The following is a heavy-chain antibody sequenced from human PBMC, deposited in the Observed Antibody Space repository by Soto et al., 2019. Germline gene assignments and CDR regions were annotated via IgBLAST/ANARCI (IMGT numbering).Heavy chain of an antibody. CDR2: INPSGGST. Sequence: ASVEVSCKASGYTFTSYYINWVRQAPGQGLEWMGRINPSGGSTSYAQKFQGRVTVTRDRSTSTVYMELSSLRSEDTAVYYCGRDHGSGNFVYWGQGTPVTVSS. CDR3: GRDHGSGNFVY. V-gene: IGHV1-46*03. D-gene: IGHD3-10*01. J-gene: IGHJ4*02. CDR1: GYTFTSYY.